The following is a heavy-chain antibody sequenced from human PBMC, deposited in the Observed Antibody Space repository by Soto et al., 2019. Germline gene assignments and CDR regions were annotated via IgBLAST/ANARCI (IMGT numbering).Heavy chain of an antibody. V-gene: IGHV3-30*18. CDR2: ISYDGSNK. D-gene: IGHD5-18*01. CDR3: AKGGYSYDY. CDR1: GFTFSSYG. J-gene: IGHJ4*02. Sequence: LRLSCAASGFTFSSYGMHWVRQAPGKGLEWVAVISYDGSNKYYADSVKGRFTISRDNSKNTLYLQMNSLRAEDTAVYYCAKGGYSYDYWGQGTLVTVSS.